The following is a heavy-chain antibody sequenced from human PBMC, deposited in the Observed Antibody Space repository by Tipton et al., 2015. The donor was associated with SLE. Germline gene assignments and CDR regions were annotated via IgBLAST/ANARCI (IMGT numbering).Heavy chain of an antibody. J-gene: IGHJ4*02. V-gene: IGHV4-4*07. CDR1: GGSISYYY. D-gene: IGHD6-19*01. CDR3: AKVGDSSGWYFDY. Sequence: TLSLTCTVSGGSISYYYWSWIRQPAGKGLEWIGRIYTSGNTNNNPSLRSRGTMSVNTSKNQFSLKLTSVTAADTAVYYCAKVGDSSGWYFDYWGQGTLVTVSS. CDR2: IYTSGNT.